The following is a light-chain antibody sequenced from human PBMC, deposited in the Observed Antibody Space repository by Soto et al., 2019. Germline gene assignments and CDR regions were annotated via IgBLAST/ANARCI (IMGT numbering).Light chain of an antibody. CDR1: QSVSNY. CDR3: QQRTDRPPWT. CDR2: AAS. V-gene: IGKV3-11*01. Sequence: EIVLTQSPATLSLSPGERVTLSCRASQSVSNYLAWYQQKPGQAPRLLVSAASTRATGIPARFSGSGSGTEFTLTISSLEPEDFAVYYCQQRTDRPPWTFGQGTKVDIK. J-gene: IGKJ1*01.